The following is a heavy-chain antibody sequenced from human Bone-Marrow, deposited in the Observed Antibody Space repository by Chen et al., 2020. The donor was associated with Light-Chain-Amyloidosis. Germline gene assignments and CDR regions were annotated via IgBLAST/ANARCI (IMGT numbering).Heavy chain of an antibody. D-gene: IGHD5-18*01. Sequence: VRLVESGGGVVRPGGSLRLSCTVSGFVFTTYAVQWVRQAPGKGLEWVSFVRFDGSDKYYADSVKGRFTISRDDSKNTLYLQMNSLRPEDTAVYYCAQLYSYGRPFKHWGQGTLVSVSS. CDR1: GFVFTTYA. V-gene: IGHV3-30*02. CDR3: AQLYSYGRPFKH. J-gene: IGHJ4*02. CDR2: VRFDGSDK.